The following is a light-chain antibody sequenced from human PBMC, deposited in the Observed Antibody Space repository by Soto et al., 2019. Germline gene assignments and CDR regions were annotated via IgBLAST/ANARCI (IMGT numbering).Light chain of an antibody. CDR2: DVS. CDR1: SSDVGGYNY. Sequence: QSALTQPASVSGSPGQSITISCTGTSSDVGGYNYVSWYQQHPGKAPKLMIYDVSNRPSGVSNRFSGSKSGNTASLTISGLQAEDEADYYCSSYTISSFYVFGTGTKVTVL. V-gene: IGLV2-14*01. J-gene: IGLJ1*01. CDR3: SSYTISSFYV.